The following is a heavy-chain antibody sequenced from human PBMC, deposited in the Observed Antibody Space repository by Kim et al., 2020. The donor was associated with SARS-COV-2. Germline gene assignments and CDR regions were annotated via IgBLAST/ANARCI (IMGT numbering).Heavy chain of an antibody. V-gene: IGHV1-69*06. Sequence: SVKVSCKASGGTFSSYAISWVRQAPGQGLEWMGGIIPIFGTANYAQKFQGRVTITADKSTSTAYMELSSLRSEDTAVYYCARDEASGGGPDPWGQGTLVTVSS. CDR2: IIPIFGTA. J-gene: IGHJ5*02. CDR3: ARDEASGGGPDP. D-gene: IGHD3-10*01. CDR1: GGTFSSYA.